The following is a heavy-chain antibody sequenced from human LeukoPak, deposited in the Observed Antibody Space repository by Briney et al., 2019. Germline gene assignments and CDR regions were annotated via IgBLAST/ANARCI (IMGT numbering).Heavy chain of an antibody. V-gene: IGHV7-4-1*02. CDR1: GYTFTSYA. D-gene: IGHD4-23*01. CDR2: ISNNTGNP. CDR3: AREVAPGGFDD. J-gene: IGHJ4*02. Sequence: ASVKVSCKASGYTFTSYAMHWVRQTPGQGLEWMGWISNNTGNPTYAQGFTGRFVFSLDTSVSTPYLQISSLKAEDTAVYYCAREVAPGGFDDWGQGTLVTASS.